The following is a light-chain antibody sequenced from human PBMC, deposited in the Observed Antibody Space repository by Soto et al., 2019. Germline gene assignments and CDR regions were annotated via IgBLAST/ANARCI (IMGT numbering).Light chain of an antibody. CDR2: DIV. V-gene: IGLV1-51*01. CDR1: SSNIGNNY. J-gene: IGLJ1*01. Sequence: QSVLTQPPSVSAAAGQKVTISCSGSSSNIGNNYVSWYQHLPGTAPKLLIYDIVKRPSGSPDRFSGSKSGTSATLGITGLQTGDEADDYCAPWYTSLRVGVFGPGTKLTVL. CDR3: APWYTSLRVGV.